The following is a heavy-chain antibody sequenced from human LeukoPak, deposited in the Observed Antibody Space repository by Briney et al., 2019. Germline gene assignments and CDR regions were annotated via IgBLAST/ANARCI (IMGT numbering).Heavy chain of an antibody. CDR2: ISAYNGNT. Sequence: GASVKVSCKASGYTFTSYGISWVRQAPGQGLEWMGWISAYNGNTNYAQKLQGRVTMTTDTSTSTAYMELRSLRSDDTAVYYCARAVEGLIVVRENAFDIWGQGTMVTVSS. D-gene: IGHD2-21*01. J-gene: IGHJ3*02. CDR3: ARAVEGLIVVRENAFDI. CDR1: GYTFTSYG. V-gene: IGHV1-18*01.